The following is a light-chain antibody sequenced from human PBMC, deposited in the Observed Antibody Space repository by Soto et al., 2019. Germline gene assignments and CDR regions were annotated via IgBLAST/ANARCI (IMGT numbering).Light chain of an antibody. Sequence: AIRMTQSPSSLSASTGDRVTITCRASQGISSYLAWYQQKPGKAPKLLIYAASTLQSGVPSRFSGSGSGTDFTLTISCLQSEDFATYYCQQYYSYPITVGQGTRLESK. V-gene: IGKV1-8*01. J-gene: IGKJ5*01. CDR2: AAS. CDR1: QGISSY. CDR3: QQYYSYPIT.